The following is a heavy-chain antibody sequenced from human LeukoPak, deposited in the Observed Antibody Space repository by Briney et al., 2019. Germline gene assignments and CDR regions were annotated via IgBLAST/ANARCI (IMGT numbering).Heavy chain of an antibody. CDR2: IDKNDATT. CDR1: GFTFSNYA. V-gene: IGHV3-23*01. D-gene: IGHD1/OR15-1a*01. CDR3: AKYNGQLLEQWYYDY. Sequence: GGSLRLSCAASGFTFSNYAMSWVRQAPGKGLEWVSSIDKNDATTNYADSVRGRFTISRDSSKNTLHLQMSSLRAEDTAVYYCAKYNGQLLEQWYYDYWGQGTLVTVSS. J-gene: IGHJ4*02.